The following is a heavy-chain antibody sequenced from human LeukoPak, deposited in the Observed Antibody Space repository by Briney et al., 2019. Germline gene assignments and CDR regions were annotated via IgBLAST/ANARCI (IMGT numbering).Heavy chain of an antibody. V-gene: IGHV3-66*04. Sequence: GGSLRLSCAASGFTVSSNYMSWVRQAPGKGLEWVSVIYSGGSTYYADSVKGRFTISRDNSKNTLYLQMNSLRAEDMAVYYCARLYYYDSSGSLGALDIWGQGTMVTVSS. CDR3: ARLYYYDSSGSLGALDI. D-gene: IGHD3-22*01. CDR2: IYSGGST. CDR1: GFTVSSNY. J-gene: IGHJ3*02.